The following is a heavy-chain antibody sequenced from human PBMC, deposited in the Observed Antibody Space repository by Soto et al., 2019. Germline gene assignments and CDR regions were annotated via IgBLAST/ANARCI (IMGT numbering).Heavy chain of an antibody. CDR1: GGSISSGGYS. CDR3: ARAGTNRNFDY. Sequence: SETLSLTCAVSGGSISSGGYSWSWIRQPPGKGLEWIGYIYHSGSTYYNPSLKSRVTISVDRSKNQFSLKLSSVTAADTAVYYCARAGTNRNFDYWGQGTLVTVYS. J-gene: IGHJ4*02. V-gene: IGHV4-30-2*01. CDR2: IYHSGST.